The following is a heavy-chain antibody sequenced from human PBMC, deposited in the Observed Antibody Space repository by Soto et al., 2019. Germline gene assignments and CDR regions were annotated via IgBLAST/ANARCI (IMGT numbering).Heavy chain of an antibody. D-gene: IGHD3-16*01. V-gene: IGHV3-74*01. CDR3: ARGGVGSLDF. J-gene: IGHJ3*01. CDR2: VHSNGAIT. Sequence: EVQLVESGGDLVQPGGSLRLSCAASGFTFTDYWMHWVRQAPGKGLVWISHVHSNGAITSYADSVKGRFTISRDNTKNTVYLQMNSLRAEDTAVYYCARGGVGSLDFWGQGTMVTGSS. CDR1: GFTFTDYW.